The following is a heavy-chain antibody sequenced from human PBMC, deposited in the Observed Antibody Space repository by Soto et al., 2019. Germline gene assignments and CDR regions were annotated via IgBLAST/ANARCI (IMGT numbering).Heavy chain of an antibody. D-gene: IGHD5-12*01. CDR3: ARRLPGRDGYNYGY. V-gene: IGHV1-8*01. Sequence: QVQLVQSGAEVKKPGASVKVSCKASGYTFTSYDINWVRQATGQGLEWMGWMNPNSGNTGYAQKFQGRVTMTRNTSISTAYMELSSLRSEDTDVYYCARRLPGRDGYNYGYWGQGTLVTVSS. CDR2: MNPNSGNT. CDR1: GYTFTSYD. J-gene: IGHJ4*02.